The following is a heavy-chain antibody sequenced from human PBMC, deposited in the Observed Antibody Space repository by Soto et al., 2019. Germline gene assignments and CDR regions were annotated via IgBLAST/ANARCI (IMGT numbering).Heavy chain of an antibody. CDR1: GYTLTELS. Sequence: ASGKVSCKVSGYTLTELSMHWVRQAPGKGLEWMGGFDPEDGETIYAQKFQGRVTMTEDTSTDTAYMELSSLRSEDTAVYYCATFPADQAFLNQFDYWGQGTLVTVSS. CDR3: ATFPADQAFLNQFDY. J-gene: IGHJ4*02. V-gene: IGHV1-24*01. D-gene: IGHD6-13*01. CDR2: FDPEDGET.